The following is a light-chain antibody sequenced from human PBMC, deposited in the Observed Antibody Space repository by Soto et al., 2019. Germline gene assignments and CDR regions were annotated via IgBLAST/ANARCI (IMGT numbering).Light chain of an antibody. CDR1: QAIRSN. CDR2: AAS. J-gene: IGKJ2*01. Sequence: DFKLPQPPSSLSPPVGERATILCRPGQAIRSNLIWNQQKPGKAPTLLIYAASSLQSGVPSRFSGSGSGTDFTLTISSLQPEDFATYYCQQSYNTPRTFGQGTNLEIK. V-gene: IGKV1-39*01. CDR3: QQSYNTPRT.